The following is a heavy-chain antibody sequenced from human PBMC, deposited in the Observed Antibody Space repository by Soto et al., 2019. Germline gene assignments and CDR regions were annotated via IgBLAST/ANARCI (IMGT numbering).Heavy chain of an antibody. D-gene: IGHD4-17*01. CDR1: GGSVTNSSSY. J-gene: IGHJ4*02. CDR3: VSQRTTVPTQAYFDY. Sequence: PSETLSLTCTVSGGSVTNSSSYWGWIRQPSGKGLEWIGSVYYRGRSYSKSSVKSPVTISVDTAKNRCALILNSVTASDTAVYFCVSQRTTVPTQAYFDYWGPGALVTVSS. V-gene: IGHV4-39*01. CDR2: VYYRGRS.